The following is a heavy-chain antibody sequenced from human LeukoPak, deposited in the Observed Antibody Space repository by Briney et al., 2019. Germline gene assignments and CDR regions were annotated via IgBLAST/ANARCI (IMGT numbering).Heavy chain of an antibody. J-gene: IGHJ5*02. CDR2: IIPIFGTA. CDR1: GGTFSSYV. Sequence: SLKVSCKASGGTFSSYVICWVRETPRQGREWVGGIIPIFGTASYAQKFQGRVTITADESTSTAYMELSSLRSEDTAVYYCARVVSPENWFDPWGQGTLVTVSS. V-gene: IGHV1-69*13. D-gene: IGHD5/OR15-5a*01. CDR3: ARVVSPENWFDP.